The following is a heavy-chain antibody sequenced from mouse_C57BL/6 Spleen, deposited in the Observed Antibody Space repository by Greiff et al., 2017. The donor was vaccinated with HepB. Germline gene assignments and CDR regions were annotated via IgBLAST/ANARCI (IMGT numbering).Heavy chain of an antibody. J-gene: IGHJ3*01. CDR3: TTVGYDGAWFAY. CDR1: GFNIKDYY. D-gene: IGHD2-2*01. Sequence: VQLQQSGAELVRPGASVKLSCTASGFNIKDYYMHWVKQRPEQGLEWIGRIDPEDGDTEYDQKFQGKATMTADTSSNTAYLQLSSLTSEDTAVYYCTTVGYDGAWFAYWGQGTLVTVSA. CDR2: IDPEDGDT. V-gene: IGHV14-1*01.